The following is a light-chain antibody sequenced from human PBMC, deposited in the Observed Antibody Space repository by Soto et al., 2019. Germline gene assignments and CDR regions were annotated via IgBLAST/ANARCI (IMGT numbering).Light chain of an antibody. Sequence: EIVMTQSPATLSVSPGERASLSCRASQSVGSNLAWYQQTAGQPPRLLIYGASTRAPGIPARFSGSGSGTEFTLTISSLQSEDFAVYYCQQYTNWPYTFGQGTKLEIK. J-gene: IGKJ2*01. CDR3: QQYTNWPYT. CDR1: QSVGSN. V-gene: IGKV3-15*01. CDR2: GAS.